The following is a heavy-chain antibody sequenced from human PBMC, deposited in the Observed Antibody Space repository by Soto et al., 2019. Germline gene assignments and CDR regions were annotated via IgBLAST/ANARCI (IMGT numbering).Heavy chain of an antibody. Sequence: EVQLLASGGGLVQPGGSLRLSCAASGFTFSDYALRWVRQAPGKGLDWVSAISSSGDHTFYADSVKGRFTISRDNSKNTLYLQVYSLRAEDTAVYYCAKLLRPGLQFFDFWGQGTLVTVSS. D-gene: IGHD4-4*01. J-gene: IGHJ4*02. CDR2: ISSSGDHT. CDR3: AKLLRPGLQFFDF. V-gene: IGHV3-23*01. CDR1: GFTFSDYA.